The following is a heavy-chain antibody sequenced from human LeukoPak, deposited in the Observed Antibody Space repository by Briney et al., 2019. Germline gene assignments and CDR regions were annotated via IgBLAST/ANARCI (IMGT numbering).Heavy chain of an antibody. V-gene: IGHV3-74*01. CDR2: INTDGSST. J-gene: IGHJ4*02. CDR3: ARYRYNWNPYFDY. Sequence: GGSLRLSCAASGFTFSSYWMHWVRQAPGKGLVWVSRINTDGSSTSYADSVKGRFTISRDNAKNTLYLQMNSLRAEDTAVYYCARYRYNWNPYFDYWGQGTLVTVSS. CDR1: GFTFSSYW. D-gene: IGHD1-20*01.